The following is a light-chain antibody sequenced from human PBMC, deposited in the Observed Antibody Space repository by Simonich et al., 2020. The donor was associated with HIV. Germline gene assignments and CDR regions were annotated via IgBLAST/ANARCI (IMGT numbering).Light chain of an antibody. CDR3: QQYNNWWT. Sequence: EIVMTQSPATLSVSPGKRATLSCRASQIVSSNLAWYQQKPGQAPRLLIYGASTRATGIPARFSGSGSGTEFTLTISSMQSEDFAVYYCQQYNNWWTFGQGTKVEIK. CDR2: GAS. J-gene: IGKJ1*01. CDR1: QIVSSN. V-gene: IGKV3-15*01.